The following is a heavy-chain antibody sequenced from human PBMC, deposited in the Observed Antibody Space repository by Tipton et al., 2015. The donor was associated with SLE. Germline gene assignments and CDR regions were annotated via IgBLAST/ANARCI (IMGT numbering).Heavy chain of an antibody. CDR2: ISGSGGST. Sequence: SLRLSCAASGFTFSSYWMHWVRQAPGKGLVWVSAISGSGGSTYYADSVKGRFTISRDNSKNTLYRQMNSLRAEDTAVYYCAKEWTRSSGWEYWGQGTLVTVSS. CDR3: AKEWTRSSGWEY. CDR1: GFTFSSYW. J-gene: IGHJ4*02. D-gene: IGHD6-19*01. V-gene: IGHV3-23*01.